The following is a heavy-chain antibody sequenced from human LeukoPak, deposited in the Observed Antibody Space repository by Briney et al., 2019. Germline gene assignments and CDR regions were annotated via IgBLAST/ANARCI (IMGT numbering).Heavy chain of an antibody. CDR2: IYHSGST. CDR1: GGSISSGGYS. Sequence: PSETLSLTCAVSGGSISSGGYSWSWIRQPPGKGLEWIGYIYHSGSTYYNPSLKSRVTISVDRSKNQFSLKLSPVTAADTAVYYCARARPGGAFDIWGQGTMVTVSS. V-gene: IGHV4-30-2*01. CDR3: ARARPGGAFDI. D-gene: IGHD3-16*01. J-gene: IGHJ3*02.